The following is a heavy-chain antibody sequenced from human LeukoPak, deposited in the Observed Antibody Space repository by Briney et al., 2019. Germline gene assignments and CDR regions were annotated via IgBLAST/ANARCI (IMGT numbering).Heavy chain of an antibody. CDR3: ARRQGHFDY. J-gene: IGHJ4*02. CDR2: IYYSGST. V-gene: IGHV4-59*08. CDR1: GGSISSYY. Sequence: SETLSLTRTVSGGSISSYYWSWIRQPPGKGLEWIGYIYYSGSTNYNPSLKSRVTISVDTSKNQFSLKLSSVTAADTAVYYCARRQGHFDYWGQGTLVTVSS.